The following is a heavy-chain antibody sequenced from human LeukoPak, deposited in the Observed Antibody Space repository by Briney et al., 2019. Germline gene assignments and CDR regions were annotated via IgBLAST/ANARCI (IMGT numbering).Heavy chain of an antibody. J-gene: IGHJ4*02. Sequence: ASVNVSCKASGYTFTGYYMHWVRQAPGQGLEWMGWINPNSGGTNYAQKFQGRVTMTRDTSISTAYMELSRLRSDDTAVYYCARGPLGGGGSRRLDYWGQGTLVTVSS. CDR2: INPNSGGT. D-gene: IGHD2-15*01. V-gene: IGHV1-2*02. CDR1: GYTFTGYY. CDR3: ARGPLGGGGSRRLDY.